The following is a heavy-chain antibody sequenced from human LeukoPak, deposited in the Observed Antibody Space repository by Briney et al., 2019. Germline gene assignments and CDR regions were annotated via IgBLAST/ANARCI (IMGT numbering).Heavy chain of an antibody. CDR1: EYRLTELS. CDR3: ATLSDFWELLDY. Sequence: VASVKVSCKVSEYRLTELSMHWVRQAPGKGLEWMGDFDPEDGETIYAQKFQGRVTMTEDTSTDTAYMELSSLRSEDTAVYYCATLSDFWELLDYWGQGTLVTVSS. J-gene: IGHJ4*02. V-gene: IGHV1-24*01. D-gene: IGHD1-26*01. CDR2: FDPEDGET.